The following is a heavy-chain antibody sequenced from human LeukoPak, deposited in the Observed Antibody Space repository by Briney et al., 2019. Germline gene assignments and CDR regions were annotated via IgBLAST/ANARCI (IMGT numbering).Heavy chain of an antibody. CDR1: GGSLSGYY. V-gene: IGHV4-34*01. CDR2: IYYSGST. J-gene: IGHJ4*02. D-gene: IGHD6-19*01. Sequence: SETLSLTCAVFGGSLSGYYWSWIRQPPGKELEWIGSIYYSGSTYYNPSLKSRVTISVDTSKNQFSLKLSSVTAADTAVYYCARDRDSSGSYWGQGTLVTVSS. CDR3: ARDRDSSGSY.